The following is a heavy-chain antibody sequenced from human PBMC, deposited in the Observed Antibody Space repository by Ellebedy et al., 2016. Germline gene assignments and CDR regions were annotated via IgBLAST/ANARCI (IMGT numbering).Heavy chain of an antibody. CDR1: GFTFSSYG. CDR3: ATVGKGYYGSGSYYNDNGMDV. Sequence: GESLKISCAASGFTFSSYGMHWVRQAPGKGLEWVAVISYDGSNKYYADSVKGRFTISRDNSKNTLYLQMNSLRSEDTAVYYCATVGKGYYGSGSYYNDNGMDVWGQGTTVTVSS. D-gene: IGHD3-10*01. J-gene: IGHJ6*02. CDR2: ISYDGSNK. V-gene: IGHV3-30*03.